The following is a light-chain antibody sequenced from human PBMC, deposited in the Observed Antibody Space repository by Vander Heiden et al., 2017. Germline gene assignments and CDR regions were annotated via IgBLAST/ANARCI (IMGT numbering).Light chain of an antibody. CDR2: KAS. CDR3: QQYNSYSYT. Sequence: DIQMTQSPSTLSASVGDRVTITCRASQSISSWLAWYQQKPGKAPKLLIYKASSLESGVPSRFSGSGSGTEFTLTISSLQTDDFATYYCQQYNSYSYTFGQGTKLXIK. J-gene: IGKJ2*01. V-gene: IGKV1-5*03. CDR1: QSISSW.